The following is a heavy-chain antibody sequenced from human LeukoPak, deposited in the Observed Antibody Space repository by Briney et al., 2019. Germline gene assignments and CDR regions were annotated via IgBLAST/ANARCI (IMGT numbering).Heavy chain of an antibody. CDR2: IQYDGSNK. J-gene: IGHJ4*02. CDR1: GFTFSSYG. CDR3: AKDTGSGYDYFSYYFDY. D-gene: IGHD5-12*01. V-gene: IGHV3-30*02. Sequence: PGGSLRLSCAASGFTFSSYGMHWVRQAPGKGLEWVTFIQYDGSNKYYADSVKGRFTISRDNSKNTLYLQMNSLRAEDTAVYYCAKDTGSGYDYFSYYFDYWGQGTLVTVSS.